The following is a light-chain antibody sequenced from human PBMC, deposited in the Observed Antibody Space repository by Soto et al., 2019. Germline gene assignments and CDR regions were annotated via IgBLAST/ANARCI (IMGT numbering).Light chain of an antibody. Sequence: QSALTQPASVSGSPGQSITISCTGTSSDVGGYKFVSWYQQHPGKAPKLMIYEGTKRPSGVSNRFSGSRSDNTPSQTISGLQGEDGDNNYRSQNGGRRTWGFGGG. J-gene: IGLJ3*02. CDR2: EGT. CDR1: SSDVGGYKF. CDR3: SQNGGRRTWG. V-gene: IGLV2-23*01.